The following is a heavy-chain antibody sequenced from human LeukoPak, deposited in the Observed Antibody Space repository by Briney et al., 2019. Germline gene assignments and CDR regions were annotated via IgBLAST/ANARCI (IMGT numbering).Heavy chain of an antibody. CDR3: AREYDFWSGYYTGFRSYYMDV. CDR1: GFTFSSYS. J-gene: IGHJ6*03. D-gene: IGHD3-3*01. V-gene: IGHV3-48*01. CDR2: ISSSSSTI. Sequence: PGGSLRLSCAASGFTFSSYSMNWVRQAPGKGLEWVSYISSSSSTIYYADSVKGRFTISRDNAKNSLYLQMNSLRAEDTAVYYCAREYDFWSGYYTGFRSYYMDVWGKGTTVTVSS.